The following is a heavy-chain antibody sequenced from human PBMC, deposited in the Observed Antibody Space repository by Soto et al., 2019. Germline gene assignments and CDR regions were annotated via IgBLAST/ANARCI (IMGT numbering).Heavy chain of an antibody. CDR1: GFSLSTSGVG. V-gene: IGHV2-5*02. D-gene: IGHD6-19*01. CDR3: AHRHSGGSSGWSEGLFDY. J-gene: IGHJ4*02. CDR2: IYWDDDK. Sequence: QITLKESGPTLVKPTQTLTLTCTFSGFSLSTSGVGVGWLRQPPGEALEWLAVIYWDDDKRYRPSLKNRLTISKDPSKNLVVLIMTYVDPVDTATYYCAHRHSGGSSGWSEGLFDYWGQGTLVTVSS.